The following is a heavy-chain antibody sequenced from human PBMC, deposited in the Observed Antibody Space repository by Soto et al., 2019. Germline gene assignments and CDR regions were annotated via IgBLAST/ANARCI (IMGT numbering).Heavy chain of an antibody. CDR1: GGTFSSYA. V-gene: IGHV1-69*12. CDR2: IIPIFGTA. Sequence: QVQLVQSGAEVKKPGSSVKVSCKASGGTFSSYAISWVRQAPGQGLEWMGGIIPIFGTANYAQKFQGRVTITADESKSTATMELSTLSYEDTAVYYCARSSRENRLYVLGYYYYGMDVWGQGTTVTVSS. CDR3: ARSSRENRLYVLGYYYYGMDV. D-gene: IGHD2-2*02. J-gene: IGHJ6*02.